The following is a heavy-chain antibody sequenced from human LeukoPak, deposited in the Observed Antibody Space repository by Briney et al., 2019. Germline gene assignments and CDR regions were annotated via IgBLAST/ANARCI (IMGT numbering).Heavy chain of an antibody. D-gene: IGHD2-2*01. J-gene: IGHJ4*02. CDR3: ARAVVPAAPSPFDY. CDR1: GFTFSSYS. V-gene: IGHV3-21*01. CDR2: ISSSSYI. Sequence: GGSLRLSCAASGFTFSSYSMNWVRQAPGKGLEWVSSISSSSYIYYADSVKGRFTISRDNAKNSLYLQMNSLRAEDTAVYYCARAVVPAAPSPFDYWGQGSLVTVSS.